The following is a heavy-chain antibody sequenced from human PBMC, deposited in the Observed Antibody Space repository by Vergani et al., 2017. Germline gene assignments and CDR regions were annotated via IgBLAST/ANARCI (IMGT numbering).Heavy chain of an antibody. Sequence: QLLESGGGLIQPGGSLRLSCAASGFPFNSYAMTWVRQAPGKGLGWVSGINNNGGSTYYADSVKGRFTISRDNSKNTLYLQMTDLRAEDTAVYYCARETTTYYDFLTGYYKFYLDYWGQGTLVTVSS. D-gene: IGHD3-9*01. J-gene: IGHJ4*02. V-gene: IGHV3-23*01. CDR3: ARETTTYYDFLTGYYKFYLDY. CDR1: GFPFNSYA. CDR2: INNNGGST.